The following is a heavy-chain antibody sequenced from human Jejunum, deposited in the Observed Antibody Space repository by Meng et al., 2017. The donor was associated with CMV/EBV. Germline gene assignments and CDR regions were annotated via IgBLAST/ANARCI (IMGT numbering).Heavy chain of an antibody. Sequence: YAMHWVRQAPGKGLEWVSGLTGSGGATYYADSVKGRFTISRDNSKNMSYLQMSSLRGEDTAVYYCTKNVKGGYCTSTRCFFPGMDVWGPGTTVTVSS. CDR1: YA. CDR2: LTGSGGAT. CDR3: TKNVKGGYCTSTRCFFPGMDV. J-gene: IGHJ6*02. V-gene: IGHV3-23*01. D-gene: IGHD2-2*01.